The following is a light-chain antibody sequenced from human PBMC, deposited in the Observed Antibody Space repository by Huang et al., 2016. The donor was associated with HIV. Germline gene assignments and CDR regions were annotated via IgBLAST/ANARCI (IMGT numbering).Light chain of an antibody. V-gene: IGKV2-28*01. CDR1: QSLLHSNGYNY. J-gene: IGKJ1*01. Sequence: DIVMTQSPLSLPVTPGEPASISCRSSQSLLHSNGYNYLDWYLQKPGQSPQLLSYLGCNRACGVPDRCSGSGSGADFTLKISRVEAEDVGIYYCMQTLQTPRTFGQGTKVEIK. CDR3: MQTLQTPRT. CDR2: LGC.